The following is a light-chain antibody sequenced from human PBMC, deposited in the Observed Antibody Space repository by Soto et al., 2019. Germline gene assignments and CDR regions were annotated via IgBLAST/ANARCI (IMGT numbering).Light chain of an antibody. Sequence: QSALTQPRSVSGSPGQSVTISCSGTSIDVDDYVSWYQQHPGKAPKVIIYDVTERPSGVPDRFSGSKSGNAASPTVSGLQAEDEADYYCCAHVGSSTYVFGSGTKVTVL. CDR1: SIDVDDY. V-gene: IGLV2-11*01. J-gene: IGLJ1*01. CDR3: CAHVGSSTYV. CDR2: DVT.